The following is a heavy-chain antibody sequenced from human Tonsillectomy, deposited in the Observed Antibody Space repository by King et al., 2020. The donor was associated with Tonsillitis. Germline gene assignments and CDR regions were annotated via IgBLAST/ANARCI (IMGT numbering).Heavy chain of an antibody. CDR2: IYDSGST. V-gene: IGHV4-59*01. J-gene: IGHJ4*02. D-gene: IGHD3-22*01. Sequence: VQLQESGPGLVKPSETLSLTCTVSGGSISSYYWSWIRQPPGKGLEWIGYIYDSGSTNYNPSLKSRVTISVDTSKNQFSLKLSPVTAADTAVYYCARGFLIYYYDSGGYYFDYWGQGTLVTVSS. CDR3: ARGFLIYYYDSGGYYFDY. CDR1: GGSISSYY.